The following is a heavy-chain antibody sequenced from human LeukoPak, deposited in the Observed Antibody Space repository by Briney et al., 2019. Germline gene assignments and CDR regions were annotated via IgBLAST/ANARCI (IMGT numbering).Heavy chain of an antibody. Sequence: GSSVKVSCKASGGTFSSYAISWVRQAPGQGLEWMGGIIPIFGTANYAQKFQFRVTMTTDTSTSTAYMELRSLRSDDTAVYYCARDKAVTTEVTQHFQHWGQGTLVTVSS. J-gene: IGHJ1*01. CDR3: ARDKAVTTEVTQHFQH. CDR1: GGTFSSYA. D-gene: IGHD4-23*01. CDR2: IIPIFGTA. V-gene: IGHV1-69*05.